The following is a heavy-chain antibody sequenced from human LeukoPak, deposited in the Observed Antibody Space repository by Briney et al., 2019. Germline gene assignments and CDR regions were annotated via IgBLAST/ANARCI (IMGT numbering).Heavy chain of an antibody. V-gene: IGHV1-69*05. CDR3: ASSDLYCSGGSCYDGALDY. Sequence: SVKVSCKASGGTFSSYAISWVRQAPGQGLEWMGGIIPIFGTANYAQKFQGRVTMTTDTSTSTAYMELRSLRSDDTAVYYCASSDLYCSGGSCYDGALDYWGQGTLVTVSS. D-gene: IGHD2-15*01. CDR1: GGTFSSYA. J-gene: IGHJ4*02. CDR2: IIPIFGTA.